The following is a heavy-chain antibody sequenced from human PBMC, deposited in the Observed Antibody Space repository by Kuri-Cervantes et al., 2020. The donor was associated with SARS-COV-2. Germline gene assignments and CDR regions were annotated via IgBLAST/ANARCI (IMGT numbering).Heavy chain of an antibody. V-gene: IGHV3-33*01. J-gene: IGHJ6*03. CDR3: ARDYPLRWPFWNYYYYMDV. CDR2: LWYDGSKK. Sequence: GGSLRLSCAASGFSFSTYGMHWVRQAPGKGLEWVALLWYDGSKKYYADSVKGRFTISRDNSKNTLYLQMNSLRAEDTAVYYCARDYPLRWPFWNYYYYMDVWGKGTTVTVSS. CDR1: GFSFSTYG. D-gene: IGHD4-23*01.